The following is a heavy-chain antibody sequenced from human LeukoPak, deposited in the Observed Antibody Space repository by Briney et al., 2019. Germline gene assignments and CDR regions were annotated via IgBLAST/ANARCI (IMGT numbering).Heavy chain of an antibody. D-gene: IGHD1-26*01. CDR2: INPNSGGT. Sequence: ASVKVSCKASGYTFTGYYMHWVRQAPGQGLEWMGWINPNSGGTNYAQKFQGRVTMTRDTSISTAYMELSRLRSDDTAVYYCARGGCYVARLYYYYMDVWGKGTTVTVSS. CDR3: ARGGCYVARLYYYYMDV. CDR1: GYTFTGYY. V-gene: IGHV1-2*02. J-gene: IGHJ6*03.